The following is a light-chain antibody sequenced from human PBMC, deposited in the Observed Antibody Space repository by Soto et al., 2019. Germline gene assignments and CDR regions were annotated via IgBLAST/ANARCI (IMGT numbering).Light chain of an antibody. CDR3: QQYHSVWCT. V-gene: IGKV1-5*01. CDR2: DVF. CDR1: ESITYW. J-gene: IGKJ2*02. Sequence: DIQMSQSPSSLSVSVGDRVTITCRASESITYWLAWYQQKPGRAPKLLIYDVFNLQSGVPSRFSGSGSGREVALTMIILQPDDSANDHWQQYHSVWCTGGQGTKADIK.